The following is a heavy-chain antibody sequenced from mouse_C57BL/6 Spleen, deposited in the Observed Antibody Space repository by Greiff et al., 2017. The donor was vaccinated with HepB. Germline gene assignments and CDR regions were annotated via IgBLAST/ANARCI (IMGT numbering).Heavy chain of an antibody. CDR3: ARGGNTKGYFDY. V-gene: IGHV5-4*01. D-gene: IGHD2-1*01. J-gene: IGHJ2*01. Sequence: EVQGVESGGGLVKPGGSLKLSCAASGFTFSSYAMSWVRQTPEKRLEWVATISDGGSYTYYPDNVKGRFTISRDNAKNNLYLQMSHLKSEDTAMYYCARGGNTKGYFDYWGQGTTLTVSS. CDR2: ISDGGSYT. CDR1: GFTFSSYA.